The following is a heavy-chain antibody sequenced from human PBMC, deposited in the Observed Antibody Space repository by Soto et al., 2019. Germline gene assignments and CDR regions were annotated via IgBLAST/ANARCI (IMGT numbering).Heavy chain of an antibody. CDR3: ASLKSSSSGWYVDYYYYGMDV. Sequence: SETLSLTCTVSGGSISSSSYYWGWIRQPPGKGLEWIGSIYYSGSTYYNPPLKSRVTISVDTSKNQFSLKLSSVTAADTAVYYCASLKSSSSGWYVDYYYYGMDVWGQGTTVTVSS. J-gene: IGHJ6*02. D-gene: IGHD6-19*01. CDR2: IYYSGST. CDR1: GGSISSSSYY. V-gene: IGHV4-39*01.